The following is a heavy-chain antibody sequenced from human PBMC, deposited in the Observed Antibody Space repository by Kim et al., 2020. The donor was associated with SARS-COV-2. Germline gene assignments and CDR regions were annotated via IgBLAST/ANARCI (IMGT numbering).Heavy chain of an antibody. V-gene: IGHV3-33*01. J-gene: IGHJ6*02. CDR3: ARGVGSGTTKEPTTYYYYGMDV. CDR2: IWYDGSNK. D-gene: IGHD1-1*01. Sequence: GGSLRLSCAASGFTFSSYGMHWVRQAPGKGLEWVAVIWYDGSNKYYADSVKGRFTISRDNSKNTLYLQMNSLRAEDTAVYYCARGVGSGTTKEPTTYYYYGMDVWGQGTTVTVSS. CDR1: GFTFSSYG.